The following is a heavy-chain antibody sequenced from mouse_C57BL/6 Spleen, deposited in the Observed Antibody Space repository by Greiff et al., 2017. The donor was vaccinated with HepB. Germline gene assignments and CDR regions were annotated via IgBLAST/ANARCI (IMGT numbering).Heavy chain of an antibody. V-gene: IGHV1-72*01. D-gene: IGHD4-1*01. CDR2: IDPKSGGT. CDR1: GYTFTSYW. Sequence: QVQLQQPGAELVKPGASVKMSCKASGYTFTSYWMHWVKQRPGRGLEWIGRIDPKSGGTKYNEKFKSKATLTVDKPSSTAYMQLSSLTSEDSAVYYCTRSLRTGTLGYWGQSTTLTVAS. CDR3: TRSLRTGTLGY. J-gene: IGHJ2*01.